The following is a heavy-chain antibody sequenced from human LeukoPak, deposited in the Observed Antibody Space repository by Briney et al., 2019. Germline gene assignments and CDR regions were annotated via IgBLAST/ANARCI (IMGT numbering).Heavy chain of an antibody. D-gene: IGHD5-18*01. J-gene: IGHJ4*02. CDR3: ARGGIQLWSYFDY. V-gene: IGHV4-61*01. Sequence: SETLSLTCTVSGGSVSSGSYYWSWIRQPPGKGLEWIGYIYYSGSTNYNPSLKSRVTISVDTSKNLFSLKLSSVTAADTAVYYCARGGIQLWSYFDYWGQGTLVTVSS. CDR1: GGSVSSGSYY. CDR2: IYYSGST.